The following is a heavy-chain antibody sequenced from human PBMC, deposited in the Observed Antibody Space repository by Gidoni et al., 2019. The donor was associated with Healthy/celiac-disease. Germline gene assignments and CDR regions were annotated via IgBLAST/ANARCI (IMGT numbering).Heavy chain of an antibody. V-gene: IGHV4-34*01. CDR2: INHSGST. CDR1: GGSFSGYY. Sequence: QVQLQQWGAGPLKPSETLSLTCAVYGGSFSGYYWSWIRQPPGQGLEWIGEINHSGSTNYNPSLKSRVTISVDTSKNQFSLKLSSVTAADTAVYYCAGGFVVVPAASAPPDYWGQGTLVTVSS. D-gene: IGHD2-2*01. J-gene: IGHJ4*02. CDR3: AGGFVVVPAASAPPDY.